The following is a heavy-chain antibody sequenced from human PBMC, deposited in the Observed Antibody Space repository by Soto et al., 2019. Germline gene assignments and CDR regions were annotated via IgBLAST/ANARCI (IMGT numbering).Heavy chain of an antibody. D-gene: IGHD2-2*01. V-gene: IGHV4-59*03. Sequence: PSETLSLTCTVSGGSISGYYWLWIRQPPGKGLEWIGYIFYRGNTRYNPSLQSRVTTSVDTSKNPFSLGLTSVTAADTEVYYCTIHDIIPNQQAGMDVWGEGASVNVS. CDR1: GGSISGYY. J-gene: IGHJ6*02. CDR2: IFYRGNT. CDR3: TIHDIIPNQQAGMDV.